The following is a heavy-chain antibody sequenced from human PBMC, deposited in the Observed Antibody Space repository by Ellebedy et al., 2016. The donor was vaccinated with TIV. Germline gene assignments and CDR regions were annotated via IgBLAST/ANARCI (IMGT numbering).Heavy chain of an antibody. CDR1: GFTFSSYA. V-gene: IGHV3-30*04. J-gene: IGHJ6*02. CDR2: ISYDGSNK. Sequence: GESLKISXAVSGFTFSSYAMHWVRQAPGKGLEWVAVISYDGSNKYYADSVKGRFTISRDNSKNTLYLQMNSLRAEDTAVYYCARALVRGGSSYYYYYGMDVWGQGTTVTVSS. D-gene: IGHD3-10*01. CDR3: ARALVRGGSSYYYYYGMDV.